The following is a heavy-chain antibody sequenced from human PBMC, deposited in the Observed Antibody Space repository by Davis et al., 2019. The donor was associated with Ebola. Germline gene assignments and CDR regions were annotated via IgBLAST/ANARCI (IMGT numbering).Heavy chain of an antibody. J-gene: IGHJ6*02. CDR3: AKDLNPYYYDTSGKRNYYAMDV. V-gene: IGHV3-9*01. CDR1: RFTFDDPA. CDR2: IGWFSGVI. D-gene: IGHD3-22*01. Sequence: PGGSLRLSCVISRFTFDDPAIHWVRQAPGKGLEWVSGIGWFSGVIGYADSVKGRFTISKDNAKNSLYLQMNSLRIEDTGLYYCAKDLNPYYYDTSGKRNYYAMDVWGQGTAVTVSS.